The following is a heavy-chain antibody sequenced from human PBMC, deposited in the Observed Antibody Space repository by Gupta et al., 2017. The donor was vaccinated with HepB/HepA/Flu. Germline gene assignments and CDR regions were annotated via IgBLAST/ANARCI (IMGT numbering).Heavy chain of an antibody. V-gene: IGHV3-33*01. CDR3: VSEMVYAILHS. J-gene: IGHJ4*02. CDR2: IWHDGSNT. CDR1: GFTFRNFG. Sequence: QVRLVESGGGVVQPGRSLRLSCAASGFTFRNFGMDWVRQAPGKGLEWVALIWHDGSNTSYADSVKGRFTISRDNSKNTLDLQMNSLRPEDTGVYYCVSEMVYAILHSWGQGTLVTVSS. D-gene: IGHD2-8*01.